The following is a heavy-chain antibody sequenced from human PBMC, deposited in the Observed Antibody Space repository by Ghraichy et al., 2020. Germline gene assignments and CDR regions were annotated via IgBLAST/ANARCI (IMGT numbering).Heavy chain of an antibody. CDR2: INHSGST. Sequence: SETLSLTCAVYGGSFSGYYWSWIRQPPGKGLEWIGEINHSGSTNYNPSLKSRVTISVDTSKNQFSLKLSSVTAADTAVYYCAGPMYNWNYGNYYYYGMDVWGQGTTVTVSS. V-gene: IGHV4-34*01. D-gene: IGHD1-7*01. J-gene: IGHJ6*02. CDR1: GGSFSGYY. CDR3: AGPMYNWNYGNYYYYGMDV.